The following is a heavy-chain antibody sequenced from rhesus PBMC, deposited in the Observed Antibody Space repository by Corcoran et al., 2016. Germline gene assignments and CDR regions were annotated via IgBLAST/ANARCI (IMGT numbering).Heavy chain of an antibody. J-gene: IGHJ5-2*02. CDR2: IGPGDST. V-gene: IGHV3-72*01. CDR3: ARGSTTDV. Sequence: EVQLVASGGGLVLPGEYRSLSCAASGFTFGSFAMQLGHQVPGKGRGWVSSIGPGDSTYYADAVKGRFTISRDNAKNSLYLQMNSLRAEDTAVYCCARGSTTDVWGRGVLVTVSS. CDR1: GFTFGSFA. D-gene: IGHD1-14*01.